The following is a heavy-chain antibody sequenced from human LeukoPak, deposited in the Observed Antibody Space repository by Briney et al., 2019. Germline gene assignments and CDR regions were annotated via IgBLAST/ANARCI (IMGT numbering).Heavy chain of an antibody. CDR1: GYTFTGYY. CDR3: AREGPGAIYCSGGSCYSAFDI. D-gene: IGHD2-15*01. J-gene: IGHJ3*02. Sequence: ASVRVSCKASGYTFTGYYMHWVRQAPGQGLEWMGWINPNSGGTNYAQKFQGRVTMTRDTSISTAYMELSRLRSDDTAVYYCAREGPGAIYCSGGSCYSAFDIWGQGTMVTVSS. CDR2: INPNSGGT. V-gene: IGHV1-2*02.